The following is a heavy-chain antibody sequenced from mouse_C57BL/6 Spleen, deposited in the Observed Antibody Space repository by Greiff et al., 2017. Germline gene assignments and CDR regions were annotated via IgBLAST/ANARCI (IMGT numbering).Heavy chain of an antibody. J-gene: IGHJ3*01. D-gene: IGHD2-4*01. CDR3: ARLYDYDFPRSY. CDR1: GFTFSSYG. Sequence: EVKLVESGGDLVKPGGSLKLSCAASGFTFSSYGMSWVRQTPDKRLEWVATISSGGSYTYSPDSVKGRFTISRDNAKSSVYLQMSSRKAEDTAMDYCARLYDYDFPRSYWGQGTLVTVSA. V-gene: IGHV5-6*02. CDR2: ISSGGSYT.